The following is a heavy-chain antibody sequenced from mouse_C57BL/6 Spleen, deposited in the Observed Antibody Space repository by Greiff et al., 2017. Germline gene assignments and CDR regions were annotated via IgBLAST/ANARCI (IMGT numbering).Heavy chain of an antibody. CDR1: GYTFTSYW. D-gene: IGHD1-1*01. CDR3: ARATVVARCYAMDY. CDR2: INPSSGYT. V-gene: IGHV1-7*01. Sequence: QVQLQQSGAELAKPGASVKLSCKASGYTFTSYWMHWVQQRPGQGLEWIGYINPSSGYTKYNQKFKDKATLTVDKSSSTAYMQLSSLTYEDSAVYYCARATVVARCYAMDYWGQGTSVTVAS. J-gene: IGHJ4*01.